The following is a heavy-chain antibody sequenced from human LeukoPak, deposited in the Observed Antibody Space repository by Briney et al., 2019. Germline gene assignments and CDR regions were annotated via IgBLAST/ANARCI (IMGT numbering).Heavy chain of an antibody. CDR3: ARDRGYSYGYLDY. Sequence: PSQTLSLTCTVSGGSISRGGYYGGWIRQHPGKGLEWIGYIYYSGSTYYNPSLKSRVTISVDTSKNQFSLKLSSVTAADTAVYYCARDRGYSYGYLDYWGQGTLVTVSS. CDR2: IYYSGST. D-gene: IGHD5-18*01. CDR1: GGSISRGGYY. J-gene: IGHJ4*02. V-gene: IGHV4-31*03.